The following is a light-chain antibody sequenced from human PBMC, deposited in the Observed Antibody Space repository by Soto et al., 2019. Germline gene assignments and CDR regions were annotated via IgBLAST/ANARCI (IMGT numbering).Light chain of an antibody. Sequence: SYELTQPPSVSVAPGQTARMTCVGDSIARKSVHWYQQRPGQAPVLVVYDDTERPSGIPARFSGSNSGNAATLTISGVEAGDEADFYCQVWDSSNDHRIFGGGTKLNVL. V-gene: IGLV3-21*02. J-gene: IGLJ2*01. CDR2: DDT. CDR1: SIARKS. CDR3: QVWDSSNDHRI.